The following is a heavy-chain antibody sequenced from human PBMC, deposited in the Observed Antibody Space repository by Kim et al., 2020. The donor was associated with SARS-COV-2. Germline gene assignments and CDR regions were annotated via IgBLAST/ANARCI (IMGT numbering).Heavy chain of an antibody. D-gene: IGHD3-22*01. Sequence: KYQGRVTITRDTSASTAYMYLSSLRAEDTAVYYCAKTYYYDSSGYYYLDYWGQGTLVTVSS. CDR3: AKTYYYDSSGYYYLDY. V-gene: IGHV1-3*01. J-gene: IGHJ4*02.